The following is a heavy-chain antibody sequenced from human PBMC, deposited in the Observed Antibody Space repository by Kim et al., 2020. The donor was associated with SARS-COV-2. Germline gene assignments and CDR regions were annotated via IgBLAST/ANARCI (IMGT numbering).Heavy chain of an antibody. CDR3: ARAGDYYDSSGYYHGYFDY. J-gene: IGHJ4*02. D-gene: IGHD3-22*01. Sequence: SVKVSCKASGGTFSSYAISWVRQAPGQGLEWMGGIIPIFGTANYAQKFQGRVTITADESTSTAYMELSSLRSEDTAVYYCARAGDYYDSSGYYHGYFDYWGQGTLVTVSS. V-gene: IGHV1-69*13. CDR2: IIPIFGTA. CDR1: GGTFSSYA.